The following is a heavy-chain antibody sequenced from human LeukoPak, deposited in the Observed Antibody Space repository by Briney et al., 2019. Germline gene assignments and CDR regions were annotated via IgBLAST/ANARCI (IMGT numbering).Heavy chain of an antibody. CDR2: IHTSGST. CDR3: ATTSGSYYNAFDY. Sequence: SETLSLTCTVSGGSTSTYYWSWIRQPAGKGLEWIGRIHTSGSTNYNPSLKSRVTVSVDTSNNQFSLNVSSVTAADTAVYYCATTSGSYYNAFDYWGQGTLVTVSS. CDR1: GGSTSTYY. D-gene: IGHD3-10*01. J-gene: IGHJ4*02. V-gene: IGHV4-4*07.